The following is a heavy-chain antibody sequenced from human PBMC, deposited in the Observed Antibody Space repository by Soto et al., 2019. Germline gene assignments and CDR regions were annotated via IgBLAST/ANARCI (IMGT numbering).Heavy chain of an antibody. CDR1: GGSISSYY. CDR2: IYYSGST. V-gene: IGHV4-59*12. CDR3: ARGSVSLVIPPNDGMDV. Sequence: SETLSLTCTVSGGSISSYYWSWIRQPPGKGLEWIGYIYYSGSTNYNPSLKSRVTISVDTSKNQFSLKLSSVTAADTAVYYCARGSVSLVIPPNDGMDVWGQGTTVTVSS. J-gene: IGHJ6*02. D-gene: IGHD3-9*01.